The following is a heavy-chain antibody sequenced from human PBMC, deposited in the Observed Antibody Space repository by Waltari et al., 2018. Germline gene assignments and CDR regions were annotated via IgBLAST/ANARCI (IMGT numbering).Heavy chain of an antibody. CDR2: TYYRSKWYN. V-gene: IGHV6-1*01. D-gene: IGHD1-26*01. CDR3: ARGGVGSTAGFDY. J-gene: IGHJ4*02. CDR1: GDSVSSTSAA. Sequence: QVQLQQSGPGLVKPSQTLSLTCAISGDSVSSTSAAWTWIRQSPSRGLEWLGRTYYRSKWYNEYAVSVKSRININPDISKNQFSLQLNSVTPEDTAVYYCARGGVGSTAGFDYWGQETLVTVSS.